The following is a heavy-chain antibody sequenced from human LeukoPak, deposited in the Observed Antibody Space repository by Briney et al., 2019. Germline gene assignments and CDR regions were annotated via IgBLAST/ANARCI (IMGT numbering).Heavy chain of an antibody. J-gene: IGHJ4*02. Sequence: GGSLRLSCAASGFTVSSKYMSWVRQAPGKGLEWVSVIYSGGSTYYADSVKGRFTISRDNSKNTLYLQMNSLRAEDTAVYYCAKDRAYDFWSGYSDYWGQGTLVTVSS. CDR3: AKDRAYDFWSGYSDY. D-gene: IGHD3-3*01. V-gene: IGHV3-53*01. CDR2: IYSGGST. CDR1: GFTVSSKY.